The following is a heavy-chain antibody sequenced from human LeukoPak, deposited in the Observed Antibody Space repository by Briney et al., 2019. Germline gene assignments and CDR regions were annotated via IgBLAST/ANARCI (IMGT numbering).Heavy chain of an antibody. CDR3: AKAAYYYDSSGYSRLDGAFDI. CDR2: ISSSSSTI. Sequence: PGGSLRLSCAASGFTFSSYSMSWVRQAPGKGLEWVSYISSSSSTIYYADSVKGRFTISRDNAKNSLYLQMNSLRAEDTAVYYCAKAAYYYDSSGYSRLDGAFDIWGQGTMVTISS. V-gene: IGHV3-48*01. CDR1: GFTFSSYS. D-gene: IGHD3-22*01. J-gene: IGHJ3*02.